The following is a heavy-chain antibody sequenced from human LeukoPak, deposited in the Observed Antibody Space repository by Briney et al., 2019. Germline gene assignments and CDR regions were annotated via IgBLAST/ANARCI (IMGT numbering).Heavy chain of an antibody. D-gene: IGHD3-22*01. CDR3: AREVSEGFDF. CDR2: FGTRSASV. V-gene: IGHV3-21*01. Sequence: GGSLRLSCTASGFTFSGYSMNWIRQAAGKGLEWVSSFGTRSASVYHAGSVKGRFAISRDNAKNSLYLQMNSLRAEDTALYYCAREVSEGFDFWGQGTLVTVSS. CDR1: GFTFSGYS. J-gene: IGHJ4*02.